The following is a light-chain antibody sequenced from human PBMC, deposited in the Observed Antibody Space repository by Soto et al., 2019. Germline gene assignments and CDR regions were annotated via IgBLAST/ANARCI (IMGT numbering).Light chain of an antibody. V-gene: IGKV1-39*01. CDR3: QQSYSTPYT. J-gene: IGKJ2*01. CDR2: AAS. Sequence: DIQMTQSPSSLSASVGDRVTITCRASQSISSYLNWYQQKPGKALKLLIYAASSLQRGVQSRVSGSGSGTDFTISISSLQPEDVATYDCQQSYSTPYTFGQGTKQEIK. CDR1: QSISSY.